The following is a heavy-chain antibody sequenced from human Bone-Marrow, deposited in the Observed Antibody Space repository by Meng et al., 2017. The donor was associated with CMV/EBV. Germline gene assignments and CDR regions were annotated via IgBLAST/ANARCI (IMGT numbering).Heavy chain of an antibody. D-gene: IGHD3-16*01. J-gene: IGHJ4*02. CDR2: ISSSSSYI. CDR1: GFTFSGSA. V-gene: IGHV3-21*01. CDR3: ARAYPSRGFDY. Sequence: GGSLRLSCAASGFTFSGSAMHWVRQAPGKGLEWVSSISSSSSYIYYADSVKGRFTISRDNAKNSLYLQMNSLRAEDTAVYYCARAYPSRGFDYWGQGTLVTVSS.